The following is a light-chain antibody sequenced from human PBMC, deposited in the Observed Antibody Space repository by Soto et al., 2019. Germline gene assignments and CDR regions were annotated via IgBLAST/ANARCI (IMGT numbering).Light chain of an antibody. J-gene: IGLJ2*01. CDR3: ASWDDSLSGSV. CDR2: RSN. V-gene: IGLV1-47*01. CDR1: SSNIGSNY. Sequence: QSVLTQPPSASGTPGQRVTISCSGSSSNIGSNYVYWYQQLPGTAPKLLIYRSNQRPSGVPARFSGSKSGTSASLAISGLRSEDAADYYCASWDDSLSGSVFGGGTKLTVL.